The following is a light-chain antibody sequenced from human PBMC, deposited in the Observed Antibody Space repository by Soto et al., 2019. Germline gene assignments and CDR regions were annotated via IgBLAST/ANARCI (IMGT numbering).Light chain of an antibody. CDR1: SSDVGGYNY. J-gene: IGLJ3*02. CDR2: EVS. CDR3: SSYTSSSTRV. V-gene: IGLV2-14*01. Sequence: QSALTQPASVSGSPGQSITISCTGTSSDVGGYNYVSWYQQHPGKAPKLMIYEVSNRPSGVSNRFSGSKSGNTASLTISGHQADDAADYYCSSYTSSSTRVFGGGTKVTVL.